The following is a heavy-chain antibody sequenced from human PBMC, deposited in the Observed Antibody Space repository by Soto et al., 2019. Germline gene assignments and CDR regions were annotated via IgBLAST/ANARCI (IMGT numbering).Heavy chain of an antibody. CDR3: ARGRGLNGFDP. J-gene: IGHJ5*02. CDR1: GFTFSSYS. D-gene: IGHD3-10*01. CDR2: ISSSSSTI. V-gene: IGHV3-48*02. Sequence: EVQLVESGGGLVQPGGSLRLSCAASGFTFSSYSMNWVRQAPGKGLEWVSYISSSSSTIYYADSVKGRFTISRDNAKNSLYLQKNSLRDEDTAVYYCARGRGLNGFDPWGQGTLVTVSS.